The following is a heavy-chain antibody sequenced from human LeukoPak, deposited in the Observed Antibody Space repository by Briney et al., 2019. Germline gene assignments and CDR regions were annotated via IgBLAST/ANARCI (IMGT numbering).Heavy chain of an antibody. CDR1: GYTFTCYY. V-gene: IGHV1-2*02. Sequence: ASVKFSCKASGYTFTCYYMHWVRQAPGQGLEWMGWINPNSGDTNYAKKFQGRVTMTRDTSISTAYMELSRLRSDDTAVYYCARAGGQGDYWGQGTLVTVSS. D-gene: IGHD1-26*01. CDR2: INPNSGDT. CDR3: ARAGGQGDY. J-gene: IGHJ4*02.